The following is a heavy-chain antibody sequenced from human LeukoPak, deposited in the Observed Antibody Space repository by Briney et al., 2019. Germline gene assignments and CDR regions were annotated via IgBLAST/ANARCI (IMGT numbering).Heavy chain of an antibody. D-gene: IGHD5-18*01. CDR2: IYHSGST. CDR3: ARAGYYIDNWFDP. V-gene: IGHV4-4*02. CDR1: GGSISSSNW. J-gene: IGHJ5*02. Sequence: SETLSLTCAVSGGSISSSNWWSWVRQPPGKGLEWIGEIYHSGSTNYNPSPKSRVTISVDKSKNQFSLKLSSVTAADTAVYYCARAGYYIDNWFDPWGQGTLVTVSS.